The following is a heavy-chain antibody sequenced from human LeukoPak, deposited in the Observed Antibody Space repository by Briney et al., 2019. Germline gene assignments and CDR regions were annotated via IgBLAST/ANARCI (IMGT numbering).Heavy chain of an antibody. V-gene: IGHV3-30*04. CDR2: ISYDGSNK. D-gene: IGHD2-15*01. Sequence: GGSLRLSCAASGFTFSSYAMHWVRQAPGKGLEWVAVISYDGSNKYYADSVKGRFTISRDNSKNTLYLQMNSLRAEDTAVYYCARDSPWRSGGSCHPLYWGQGTLVTVSS. CDR3: ARDSPWRSGGSCHPLY. J-gene: IGHJ4*02. CDR1: GFTFSSYA.